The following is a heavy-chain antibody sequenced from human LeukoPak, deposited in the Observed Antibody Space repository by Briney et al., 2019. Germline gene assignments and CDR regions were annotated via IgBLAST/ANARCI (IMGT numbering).Heavy chain of an antibody. CDR3: AKDIGYSSRRIFDY. Sequence: GGSLRLSCAASGFTFDDYAMHWVRQAPGKGLEWVSGISWNSGSIGYADSVKGRFTISRDNAKNSLYLQMNSLRAEDMALYYCAKDIGYSSRRIFDYWGQGTLVTVSS. CDR2: ISWNSGSI. D-gene: IGHD6-13*01. V-gene: IGHV3-9*03. CDR1: GFTFDDYA. J-gene: IGHJ4*02.